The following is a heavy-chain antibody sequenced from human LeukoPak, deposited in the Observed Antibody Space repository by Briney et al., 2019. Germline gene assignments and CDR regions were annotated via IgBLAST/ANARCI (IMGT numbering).Heavy chain of an antibody. CDR2: IYSSGST. V-gene: IGHV3-53*01. CDR1: GFTVSSNY. D-gene: IGHD6-19*01. Sequence: GGSLRLSCAASGFTVSSNYMNWVRQAPGKGLVWVSIIYSSGSTYYADSVKGRFTISRGNSKNTLYLQMNTLRVEDTAVYYCARRYSSGWWIDYWGQGTLVTVSS. CDR3: ARRYSSGWWIDY. J-gene: IGHJ4*02.